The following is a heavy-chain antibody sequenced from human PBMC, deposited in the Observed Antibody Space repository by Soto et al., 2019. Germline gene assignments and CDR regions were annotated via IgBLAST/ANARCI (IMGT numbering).Heavy chain of an antibody. CDR2: ISYDGSNK. CDR1: GFTFSSYA. Sequence: QVQLVESGGGVVQPGRSLRLSCAASGFTFSSYAMHWVRQAPGKGLEWVAVISYDGSNKYYADSVKGRFTISRDNSKNTLYLQMSSLRAEDTAVYYCARSESYYYGSGSLIWGQGTMVTVSS. CDR3: ARSESYYYGSGSLI. D-gene: IGHD3-10*01. V-gene: IGHV3-30-3*01. J-gene: IGHJ3*02.